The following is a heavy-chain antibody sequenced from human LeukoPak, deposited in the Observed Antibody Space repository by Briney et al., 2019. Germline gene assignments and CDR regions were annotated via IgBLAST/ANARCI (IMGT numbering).Heavy chain of an antibody. Sequence: GGSLRLSCAASGFTFSSYGMHWVRQAPGKGLEWVAVIWYDGTKKYYGDSVKGRFTISRDISKDTLYLQMNSLRAEDTALYYCARNAGGSYGGDIWGQGTMVTVSS. CDR3: ARNAGGSYGGDI. V-gene: IGHV3-33*01. CDR2: IWYDGTKK. CDR1: GFTFSSYG. J-gene: IGHJ3*02. D-gene: IGHD1-26*01.